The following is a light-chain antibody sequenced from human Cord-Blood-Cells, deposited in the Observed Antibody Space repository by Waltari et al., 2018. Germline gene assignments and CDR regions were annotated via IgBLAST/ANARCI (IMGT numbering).Light chain of an antibody. Sequence: EIVLTQSPATLSLSPGERATLSCSASQSVSSYLAWYQQKPGQAPRLLIYGASNRATGIPARFSGSGSGTDFTLTISSLEPEDFAVYYCQQRSNWPLFTFGPGTKVDIK. CDR1: QSVSSY. V-gene: IGKV3-11*01. CDR2: GAS. J-gene: IGKJ3*01. CDR3: QQRSNWPLFT.